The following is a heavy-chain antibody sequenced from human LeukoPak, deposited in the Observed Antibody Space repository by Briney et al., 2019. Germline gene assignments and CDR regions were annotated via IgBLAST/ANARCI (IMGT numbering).Heavy chain of an antibody. CDR1: GFTFSMYW. Sequence: GGSLRLSCAASGFTFSMYWMHWVRQPLGKGLVWVSRIKSDGTTDYADSVKGRFTISRDNAKNTVSLQMNSLRPEDTGVYYCTRAPSEIGGYYPEYFRHWGQGTLVTVSS. V-gene: IGHV3-74*01. J-gene: IGHJ1*01. CDR3: TRAPSEIGGYYPEYFRH. D-gene: IGHD3-22*01. CDR2: IKSDGTT.